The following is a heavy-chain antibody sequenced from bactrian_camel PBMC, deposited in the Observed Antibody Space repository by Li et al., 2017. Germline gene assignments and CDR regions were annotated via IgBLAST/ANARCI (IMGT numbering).Heavy chain of an antibody. D-gene: IGHD2*01. CDR2: IDSARNT. J-gene: IGHJ4*01. Sequence: VQLVESGGGSVQAGGSLRLSCSANGVTMSSSSHCMTWFRQAPGREREGVACIDSARNTTYVDSVKGRFTISQDNSKNTLFLQMNVLRPEDTAMYYCAARKVARGSHFSLGRAPALRRDEYNFWGQGTQVTVS. CDR1: GVTMSSSSHC. V-gene: IGHV3S1*01. CDR3: AARKVARGSHFSLGRAPALRRDEYNF.